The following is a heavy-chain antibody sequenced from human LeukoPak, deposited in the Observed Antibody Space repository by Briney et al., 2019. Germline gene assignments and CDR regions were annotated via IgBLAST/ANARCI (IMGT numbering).Heavy chain of an antibody. V-gene: IGHV3-48*01. CDR1: EFTFSTYS. D-gene: IGHD5-18*01. J-gene: IGHJ4*02. CDR2: ISSTGRTI. CDR3: ARVGYTYGYFDY. Sequence: TGGSLRLSCAASEFTFSTYSMNWVRQAPGKGLEWVSYISSTGRTIFYADSVKGRFTITRDNAKNSVYLQMNRLRAEDTAVYYRARVGYTYGYFDYWGQGALVTVSS.